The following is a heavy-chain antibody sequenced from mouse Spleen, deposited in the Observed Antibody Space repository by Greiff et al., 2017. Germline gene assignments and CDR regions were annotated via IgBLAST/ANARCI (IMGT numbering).Heavy chain of an antibody. Sequence: DVMLVESGGGLVQSGRSLRLSCATSGFTFSDFYMEWVRQAPGKGLEWIAASRNKANDYTTEYSASVKGRFIVSRDTSQSILYLQMNALRAEDTAIYYCARDGGYGYDYAMDYWGQGTSVTVSS. J-gene: IGHJ4*01. CDR1: GFTFSDFY. CDR3: ARDGGYGYDYAMDY. V-gene: IGHV7-1*01. CDR2: SRNKANDYTT. D-gene: IGHD1-2*01.